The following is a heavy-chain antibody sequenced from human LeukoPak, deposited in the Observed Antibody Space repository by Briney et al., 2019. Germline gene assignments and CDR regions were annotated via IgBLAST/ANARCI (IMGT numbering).Heavy chain of an antibody. CDR2: VYYSGTT. CDR3: ARRLVGAIAAFDI. V-gene: IGHV4-59*08. CDR1: GGSINDYY. J-gene: IGHJ3*02. D-gene: IGHD1-26*01. Sequence: PSETLSLTCTVSGGSINDYYWTWIRQPPGKGLEWIAYVYYSGTTNYNPSLKSRVTISVDTSRNQFSLKLSSVTAADTAVYYCARRLVGAIAAFDIWGQGTMVTVSS.